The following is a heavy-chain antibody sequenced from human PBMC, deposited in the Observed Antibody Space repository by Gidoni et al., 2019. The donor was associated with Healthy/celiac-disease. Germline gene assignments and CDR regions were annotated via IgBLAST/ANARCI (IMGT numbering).Heavy chain of an antibody. CDR1: VFTFSRYG. V-gene: IGHV3-30*03. CDR2: ISYDGSNK. J-gene: IGHJ1*01. CDR3: ATGYSSSWTSAEYFQH. D-gene: IGHD6-13*01. Sequence: QVQLVESGGGVVQPGRSLRLSCAASVFTFSRYGMHWVRQAPGKGLEWVAVISYDGSNKYYADSVKGRFTISRDNSKNTLYLQMNSLRAEDTAVYYCATGYSSSWTSAEYFQHWGQGTLVTVSS.